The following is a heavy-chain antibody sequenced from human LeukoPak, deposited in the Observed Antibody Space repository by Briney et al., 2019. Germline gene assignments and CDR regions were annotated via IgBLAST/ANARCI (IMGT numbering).Heavy chain of an antibody. V-gene: IGHV4-38-2*02. Sequence: SETLSLTCTVSGYSISSGYYWGWIRQPPGKGLEWIGSIYHSGSTYYNPSLKSRVTISVDTSKNQFSLNLSSVTAADTAVYYCARADYYANCFDPWGQGTLVTVSS. CDR3: ARADYYANCFDP. CDR1: GYSISSGYY. D-gene: IGHD3-22*01. J-gene: IGHJ5*02. CDR2: IYHSGST.